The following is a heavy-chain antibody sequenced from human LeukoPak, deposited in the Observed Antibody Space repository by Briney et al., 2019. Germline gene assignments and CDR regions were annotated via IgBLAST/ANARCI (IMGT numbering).Heavy chain of an antibody. D-gene: IGHD3-3*01. J-gene: IGHJ6*03. Sequence: GGSLRLSCAASGFTFINYWMSWVRQAPGKGLEWVANIKKDGSEEYYVDSVKGRFTISRDNTKNSLYLQMNSLRAEDTAVYYCARSPDFWSGYPYYMDVWGKGTTVTVSS. CDR3: ARSPDFWSGYPYYMDV. CDR2: IKKDGSEE. V-gene: IGHV3-7*01. CDR1: GFTFINYW.